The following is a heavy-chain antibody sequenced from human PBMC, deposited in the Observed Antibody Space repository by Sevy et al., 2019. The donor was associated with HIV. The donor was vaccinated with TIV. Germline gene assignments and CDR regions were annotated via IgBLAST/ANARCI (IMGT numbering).Heavy chain of an antibody. CDR3: AKVLHIVVVPAAIDYYYGMDV. CDR1: GFTFSTYG. J-gene: IGHJ6*02. CDR2: IRFDGTIQ. Sequence: GGSLRLSCAASGFTFSTYGMHWVRQAPGKGLEWVAFIRFDGTIQYYTDSVKGRSTISRDNSKNTLYLQMNSLRAEDTAVYFCAKVLHIVVVPAAIDYYYGMDVWGQGTTVTVSS. V-gene: IGHV3-30*02. D-gene: IGHD2-2*01.